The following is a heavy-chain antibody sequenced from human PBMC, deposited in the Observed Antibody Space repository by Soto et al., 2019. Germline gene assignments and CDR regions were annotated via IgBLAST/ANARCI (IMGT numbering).Heavy chain of an antibody. CDR1: GFTFSSYG. D-gene: IGHD3-22*01. J-gene: IGHJ4*02. CDR3: ARDEKNHYDSSGSIDY. V-gene: IGHV3-33*01. CDR2: IWYDGSNK. Sequence: QVQLVESGGGVVQPGRSLRLSCAASGFTFSSYGMHWVRQAPGKGLEWVAVIWYDGSNKYYADSVKGRFTISRDNSKNTLYLQMNSLRAEDTAVYYCARDEKNHYDSSGSIDYWGQGTLVTVSS.